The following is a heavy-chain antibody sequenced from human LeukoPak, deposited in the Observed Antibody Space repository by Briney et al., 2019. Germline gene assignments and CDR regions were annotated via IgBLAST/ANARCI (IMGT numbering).Heavy chain of an antibody. D-gene: IGHD1-1*01. Sequence: GGSLRLSCSVSGITLSNYGMSWVRQAPGKGLEWVANIKQDGSEKYDVDSMKGRFTVSRDNAKNSLYLQMDSLRAEDTAVYYCARGGTFVSDYWGQGTLVTVSS. CDR3: ARGGTFVSDY. V-gene: IGHV3-7*01. CDR2: IKQDGSEK. J-gene: IGHJ4*02. CDR1: GITLSNYG.